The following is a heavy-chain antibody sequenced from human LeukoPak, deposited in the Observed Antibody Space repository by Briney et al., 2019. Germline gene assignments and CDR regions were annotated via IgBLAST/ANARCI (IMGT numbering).Heavy chain of an antibody. V-gene: IGHV1-18*01. Sequence: ASVKVSCKASGYTFTTYGISWVRQAPGQGLEWMGCINTYNGNTNYAQKLQGRVTMTTDTSTSTAYMDLRSLRSDDTAVYYCARDTVGTDYWGQGTLVTVSS. CDR1: GYTFTTYG. D-gene: IGHD4-23*01. CDR2: INTYNGNT. J-gene: IGHJ4*02. CDR3: ARDTVGTDY.